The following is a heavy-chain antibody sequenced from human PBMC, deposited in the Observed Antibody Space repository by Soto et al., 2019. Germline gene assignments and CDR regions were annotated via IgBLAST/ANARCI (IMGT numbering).Heavy chain of an antibody. D-gene: IGHD2-21*02. V-gene: IGHV4-34*01. CDR3: ARLTDCGGDCPLFDY. J-gene: IGHJ4*02. CDR2: INHSGSV. CDR1: GESCSGFF. Sequence: SETLSLTCAVYGESCSGFFWSWIRQPPGKGLEWIGEINHSGSVNYNPSLKSRVTISVDTSKNQFSLKLSSVTAADTAVYYCARLTDCGGDCPLFDYWGQGTLVTVSS.